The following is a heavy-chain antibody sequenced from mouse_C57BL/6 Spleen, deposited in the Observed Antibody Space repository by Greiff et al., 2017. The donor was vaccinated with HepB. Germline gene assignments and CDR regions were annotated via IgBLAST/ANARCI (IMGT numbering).Heavy chain of an antibody. J-gene: IGHJ4*01. D-gene: IGHD1-1*01. Sequence: DVMLVESGGDLVKPGGSLKLSCAASGFTFSSYGMSWVRQTPDKRLEWVATISSGGSYTYYPDSVKGRFTISRDNAKNTLYLQMSSLKSEDTAMYYCARQYYGSSYTYYYAMDYWGQGTSVTVSS. CDR2: ISSGGSYT. CDR3: ARQYYGSSYTYYYAMDY. V-gene: IGHV5-6*02. CDR1: GFTFSSYG.